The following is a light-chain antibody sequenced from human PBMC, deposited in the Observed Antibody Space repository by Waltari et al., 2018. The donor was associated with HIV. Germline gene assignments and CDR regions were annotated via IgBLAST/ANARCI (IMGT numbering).Light chain of an antibody. CDR2: WAS. Sequence: DIVMTQSPDSLAVPLGERATINCQSRQSVLYRSNNKNHLAWYQQKPGQPPKLLIYWASTREFGVPDRFSGSGSGTDFTLTISSLQAEDVAVYYCQQYYSSPFTFGGGTRVEIK. CDR3: QQYYSSPFT. J-gene: IGKJ4*01. V-gene: IGKV4-1*01. CDR1: QSVLYRSNNKNH.